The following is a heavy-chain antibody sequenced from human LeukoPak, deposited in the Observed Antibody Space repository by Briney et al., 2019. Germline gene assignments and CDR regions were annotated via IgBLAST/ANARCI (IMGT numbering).Heavy chain of an antibody. V-gene: IGHV3-23*01. CDR2: ISGSGGRT. J-gene: IGHJ6*03. CDR1: GFTFSSYA. CDR3: AKAFKFGVIIPPTYYYYYMDV. Sequence: GGSLRLSCAASGFTFSSYAMSWVRQAPGKGLEWVSAISGSGGRTYYADSVKGRFTISRDNSKNTLYLQMNSLRAEDTAVYYCAKAFKFGVIIPPTYYYYYMDVWGKGTTVTVSS. D-gene: IGHD3-3*01.